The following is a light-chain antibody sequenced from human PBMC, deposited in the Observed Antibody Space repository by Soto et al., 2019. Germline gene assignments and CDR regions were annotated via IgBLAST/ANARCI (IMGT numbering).Light chain of an antibody. V-gene: IGKV3D-20*02. CDR3: QQRSNLFT. CDR2: GAS. Sequence: EIVLTQSPGTLSLSPGERATLSCRASQSVSSSYLAWYQQKPGQAPRLLIYGASNRATGIPVRFSGSGSGTDFTLTISSLEPEDFAVYYCQQRSNLFTFGPGTTVEIK. CDR1: QSVSSSY. J-gene: IGKJ3*01.